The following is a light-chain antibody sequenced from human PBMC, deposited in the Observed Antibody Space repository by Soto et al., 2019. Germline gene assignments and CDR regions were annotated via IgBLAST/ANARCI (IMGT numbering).Light chain of an antibody. J-gene: IGKJ3*01. CDR3: QQRSNWPPLFT. Sequence: EIVLTQSPATLSLSPGERATLSCRASQSVSSYLAWYQQKPGQAPRLLIYDASNRATGIPARFSGSGSGTAVSLPIISLEPEDFVAYYCQQRSNWPPLFTFGPGTKVDIK. V-gene: IGKV3-11*01. CDR1: QSVSSY. CDR2: DAS.